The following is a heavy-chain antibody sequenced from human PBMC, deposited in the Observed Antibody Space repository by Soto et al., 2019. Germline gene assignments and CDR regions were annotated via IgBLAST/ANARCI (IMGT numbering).Heavy chain of an antibody. V-gene: IGHV3-30*18. Sequence: QVQLVESGGGVVQPGRSLRLSCAASGFTFSSYGMHWVRQAPGKGLEWVAVISYDGSNKYYADSVKGRFTISRDNSKNTSYLQMNSRRAEDTAVYYCAKDYYGSGSHFDNYCDYWGQGTLVTV. J-gene: IGHJ4*02. D-gene: IGHD3-10*01. CDR2: ISYDGSNK. CDR1: GFTFSSYG. CDR3: AKDYYGSGSHFDNYCDY.